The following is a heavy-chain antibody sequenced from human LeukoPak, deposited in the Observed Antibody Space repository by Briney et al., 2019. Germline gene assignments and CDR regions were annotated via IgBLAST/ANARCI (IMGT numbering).Heavy chain of an antibody. CDR2: ISSSGSTI. J-gene: IGHJ4*02. CDR3: ARDSTYWYDSGSSGPHYFDY. D-gene: IGHD3-10*01. Sequence: PGRTLRLSCAASGFSFSTYAMHWVRQAPGKGLEYISYISSSGSTIYYADSVKGRFTLSRDNAKNSLSLEMNSLRAEDTAVYYCARDSTYWYDSGSSGPHYFDYWGQGTLVTVSS. CDR1: GFSFSTYA. V-gene: IGHV3-48*04.